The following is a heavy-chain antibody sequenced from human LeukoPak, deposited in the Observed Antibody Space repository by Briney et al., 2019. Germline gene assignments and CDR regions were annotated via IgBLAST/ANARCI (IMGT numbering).Heavy chain of an antibody. V-gene: IGHV4-59*12. CDR1: GGSISNYY. CDR2: IYYSGST. D-gene: IGHD3-10*01. CDR3: ARVVYFGSGSYSWFDP. Sequence: PSETLSLTCTVSGGSISNYYWGWIRQPPGKGLEWIGYIYYSGSTNYNPSLKSRVTISVDTSKNQFSLKLSSVTAADTAIYYCARVVYFGSGSYSWFDPWGQGTLVTVSS. J-gene: IGHJ5*02.